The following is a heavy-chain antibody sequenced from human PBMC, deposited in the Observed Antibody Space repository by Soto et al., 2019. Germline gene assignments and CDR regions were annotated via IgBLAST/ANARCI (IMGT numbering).Heavy chain of an antibody. CDR1: GFTFSSCA. D-gene: IGHD3-3*01. V-gene: IGHV3-23*01. CDR2: ISVNGGST. J-gene: IGHJ4*02. Sequence: EVQLLESGGGLVQAGGSLRVSCAASGFTFSSCAMGWVRQAPGKGLEWVSSISVNGGSTYYADSVKGRFTISRDNSKNTLFLQMTSLRVDDAATYYCAKDGFGGASDYWGQGTHVTVSS. CDR3: AKDGFGGASDY.